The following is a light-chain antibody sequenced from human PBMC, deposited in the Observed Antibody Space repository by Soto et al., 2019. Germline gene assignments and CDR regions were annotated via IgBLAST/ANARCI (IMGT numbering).Light chain of an antibody. V-gene: IGKV3-15*01. Sequence: EIVMTQSPATVTVSPAARATLSCRASQSVITNLAWYQQKPGQAPRLLIYGATTRAAIIPARFSGSGSGTEFTLTISSLQSEEFAVYYCQQYNKWPRTFGNGTKVDIK. CDR3: QQYNKWPRT. CDR1: QSVITN. CDR2: GAT. J-gene: IGKJ1*01.